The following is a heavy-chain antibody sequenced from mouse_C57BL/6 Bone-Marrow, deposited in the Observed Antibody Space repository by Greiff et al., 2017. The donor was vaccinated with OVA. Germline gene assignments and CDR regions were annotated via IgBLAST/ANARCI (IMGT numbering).Heavy chain of an antibody. CDR2: ISSGSSTI. D-gene: IGHD2-3*01. CDR3: AREDGYYSYFDV. CDR1: GFTFSDYG. Sequence: EVKLVESGGGLVKPGGSLKLSCAASGFTFSDYGMHWVRQAPEKGLEWVAYISSGSSTIYYADTVKGRFTISRANAKNTLFLQMTSLRSEDTAMYYCAREDGYYSYFDVWGTGTTVTVSS. V-gene: IGHV5-17*01. J-gene: IGHJ1*03.